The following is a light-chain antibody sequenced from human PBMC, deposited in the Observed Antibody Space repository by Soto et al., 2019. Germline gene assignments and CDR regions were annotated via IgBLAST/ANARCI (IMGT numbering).Light chain of an antibody. J-gene: IGKJ1*01. Sequence: DIQMTQSPSTLSGSVGDRVTITCRASQTISSWLAWYQQKPGKAHKLLIYKAYTLKSGVPSRFSGSGSGTEFTLTIRSLQPDDFATYYCKHYNSYSEAFGQGTKVDIK. V-gene: IGKV1-5*03. CDR3: KHYNSYSEA. CDR2: KAY. CDR1: QTISSW.